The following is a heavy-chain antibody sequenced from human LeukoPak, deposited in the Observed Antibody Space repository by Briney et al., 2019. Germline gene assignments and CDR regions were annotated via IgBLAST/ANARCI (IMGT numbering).Heavy chain of an antibody. D-gene: IGHD6-19*01. V-gene: IGHV3-23*01. CDR2: LTGSGGST. CDR3: AKDPDYSSGWPHYFDY. Sequence: GGSLRLSCAASGFTFNSYAMTWVRQAPGKGLEWVSALTGSGGSTYYADSVKGRFTMSRDNSKKTLYLHMNSLRAADTAVYYCAKDPDYSSGWPHYFDYWGQGAVVTVSS. CDR1: GFTFNSYA. J-gene: IGHJ4*02.